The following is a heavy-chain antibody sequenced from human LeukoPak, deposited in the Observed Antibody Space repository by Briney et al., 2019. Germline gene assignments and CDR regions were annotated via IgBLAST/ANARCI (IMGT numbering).Heavy chain of an antibody. V-gene: IGHV3-30-3*01. J-gene: IGHJ4*02. CDR3: ARDPVPATARHFDY. CDR2: TSSDGNIK. CDR1: GFTFSSYA. D-gene: IGHD1-1*01. Sequence: GGSLRLSCAASGFTFSSYAMHWVRQAPGKGLEWVAVTSSDGNIKYYTDSVKGRFTISRDNSKNTLYLQMNSLRGEDTGVYYCARDPVPATARHFDYWGQGTLVTVSS.